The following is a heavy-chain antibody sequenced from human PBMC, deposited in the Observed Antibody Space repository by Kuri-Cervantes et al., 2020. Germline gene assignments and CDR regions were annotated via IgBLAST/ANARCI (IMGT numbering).Heavy chain of an antibody. CDR3: AREGLWMARGSYYTSGY. J-gene: IGHJ4*02. CDR1: GFTFSSYS. V-gene: IGHV3-21*01. D-gene: IGHD3-10*01. CDR2: ISSSSSYI. Sequence: GESLKISCAASGFTFSSYSMNWVRQAPGKGLEWVSSISSSSSYIYYADSVKGRFTISRDNAKNSLYLQMNSLRAEDTAVYYCAREGLWMARGSYYTSGYWGRGTLVTVSS.